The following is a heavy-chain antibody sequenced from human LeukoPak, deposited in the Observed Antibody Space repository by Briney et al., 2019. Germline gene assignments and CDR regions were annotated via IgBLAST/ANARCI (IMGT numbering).Heavy chain of an antibody. J-gene: IGHJ4*02. CDR1: GYSFTSYW. D-gene: IGHD3-22*01. V-gene: IGHV5-51*01. CDR3: ARLSYDSSGYLGPYDY. CDR2: IYPGDSDT. Sequence: GESLKISCKGSGYSFTSYWIGWVRQMPGKGLEWMGIIYPGDSDTRYSPSFQGQVTISADKSISTAYLQWSSLKASDTAMYYCARLSYDSSGYLGPYDYWGQGTLVTVSS.